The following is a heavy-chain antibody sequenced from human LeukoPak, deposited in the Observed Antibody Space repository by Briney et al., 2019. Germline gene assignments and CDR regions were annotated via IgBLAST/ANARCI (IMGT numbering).Heavy chain of an antibody. V-gene: IGHV4-4*02. J-gene: IGHJ3*01. CDR1: TGSISSRNW. CDR3: ARGSSADTFDV. Sequence: SETLSLTCAVSTGSISSRNWWSWVRQPPGKGLEWIGEIYHSGTTHYNPSLKSRVTISVDKSKNQFSLKLNSVTAADTAMYYCARGSSADTFDVWGQGTMVTVPS. CDR2: IYHSGTT.